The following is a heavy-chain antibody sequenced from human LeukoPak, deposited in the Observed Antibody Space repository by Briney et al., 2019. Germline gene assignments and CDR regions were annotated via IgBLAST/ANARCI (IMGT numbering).Heavy chain of an antibody. D-gene: IGHD3-22*01. CDR3: ARGRSSYYYDSSGHRGYYYMDA. J-gene: IGHJ6*03. V-gene: IGHV3-21*01. CDR1: EFPFSSYT. CDR2: ISTSTSYI. Sequence: GGSLRLSCAAPEFPFSSYTMNWVRQAPGKGLEWVSSISTSTSYIYYADSVKGRFTISRDNAKNSLYLQMNSLRADDTAVYYCARGRSSYYYDSSGHRGYYYMDAWGKGTTVTVSS.